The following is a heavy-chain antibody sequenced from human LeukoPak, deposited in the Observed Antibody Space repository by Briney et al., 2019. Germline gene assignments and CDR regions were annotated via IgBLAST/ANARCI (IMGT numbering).Heavy chain of an antibody. CDR2: ISYDATNK. V-gene: IGHV3-30*14. J-gene: IGHJ4*02. CDR1: GFTFSSYP. Sequence: GRSLRLSCAASGFTFSSYPMHWVRRAPGKGLEWVAAISYDATNKYYADSVKGRFTISRDNSKNTLYLQMNSLRAEDTAVYYCARAASYNSGWYRFWGQGTLVTVSS. CDR3: ARAASYNSGWYRF. D-gene: IGHD6-19*01.